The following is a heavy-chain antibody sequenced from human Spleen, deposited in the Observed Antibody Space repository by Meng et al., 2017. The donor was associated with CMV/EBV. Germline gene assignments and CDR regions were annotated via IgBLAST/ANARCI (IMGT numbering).Heavy chain of an antibody. V-gene: IGHV1-2*02. CDR1: GYTFTGYY. CDR2: INPNSGGT. J-gene: IGHJ6*02. CDR3: ARGGGFIGVADYYYYGMDV. D-gene: IGHD6-19*01. Sequence: ASVKVSCKASGYTFTGYYMHWVRQAPGQGLEWMGWINPNSGGTNYAQKFQGRVTMTRDTSISTAYMELSRLRSDDTAVYYCARGGGFIGVADYYYYGMDVWGQGTTVTVSS.